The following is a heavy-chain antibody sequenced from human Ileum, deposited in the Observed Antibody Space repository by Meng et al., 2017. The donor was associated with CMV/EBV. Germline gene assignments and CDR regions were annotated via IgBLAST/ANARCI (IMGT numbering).Heavy chain of an antibody. CDR1: SISSSGYY. J-gene: IGHJ4*02. D-gene: IGHD3-10*01. CDR2: IYYSGGT. V-gene: IGHV4-39*01. CDR3: VRIDIWFGELFPGYFDY. Sequence: SISSSGYYWGWIRQPPGKGLHWIGSIYYSGGTYYNPSLKSRVTISVDTSKNQFSLKLTSVTAADTALYYCVRIDIWFGELFPGYFDYWGQGTLVTVSS.